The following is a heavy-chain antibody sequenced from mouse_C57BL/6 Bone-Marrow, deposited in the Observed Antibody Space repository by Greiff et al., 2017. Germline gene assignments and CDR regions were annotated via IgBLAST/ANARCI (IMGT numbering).Heavy chain of an antibody. CDR2: INPYNGGT. D-gene: IGHD1-1*01. Sequence: VQLQQSGPVLVKPGASVKMSCQASGYTFTDYYMNWVKQSHGKSLEWIGVINPYNGGTSYNQKFKGKATLTVDKSPRTAYMGLNSLTSEDSAVYYCAGGDYYGRMDYWGQGTPVTVAS. CDR3: AGGDYYGRMDY. J-gene: IGHJ4*01. CDR1: GYTFTDYY. V-gene: IGHV1-19*01.